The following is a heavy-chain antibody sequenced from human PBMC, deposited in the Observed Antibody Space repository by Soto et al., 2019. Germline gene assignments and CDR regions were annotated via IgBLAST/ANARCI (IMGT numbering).Heavy chain of an antibody. D-gene: IGHD5-12*01. J-gene: IGHJ4*02. CDR2: IYYSGNT. CDR1: GASVGRDDYY. CDR3: ARTWIGSPFDL. V-gene: IGHV4-31*03. Sequence: SETLSLTCIVSGASVGRDDYYWSWIRQQPGKGLEWIGYIYYSGNTNYNPSLKSRLTISVDTSKNQFSLQLRSVTAADTAVYYCARTWIGSPFDLWGQGSLVTVSS.